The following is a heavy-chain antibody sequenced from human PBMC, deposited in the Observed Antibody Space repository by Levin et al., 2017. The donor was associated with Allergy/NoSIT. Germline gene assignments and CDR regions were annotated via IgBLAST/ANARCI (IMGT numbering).Heavy chain of an antibody. J-gene: IGHJ4*02. CDR3: ARVFREYDILTGYYGYFDY. D-gene: IGHD3-9*01. CDR2: IYHSGST. V-gene: IGHV4-4*02. Sequence: SETLSLTCAVSGGSISSSSWWSWVRQPPGKGLAWIGDIYHSGSTNYNPSLKSRVTISVDKSKNQFSLKLISVTAADTAVYYCARVFREYDILTGYYGYFDYWGQGTLVTVSS. CDR1: GGSISSSSW.